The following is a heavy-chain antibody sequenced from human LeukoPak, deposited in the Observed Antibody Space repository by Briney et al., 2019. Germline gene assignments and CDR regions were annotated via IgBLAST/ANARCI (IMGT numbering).Heavy chain of an antibody. CDR2: TYYRSKWYY. CDR1: GDSVSSNSAA. CDR3: AGGTYSGYDS. V-gene: IGHV6-1*01. Sequence: SQTLSLTCAISGDSVSSNSAAWNWIRQSPSRGLEWLGRTYYRSKWYYDYVVSLKSRITIIPDTSKNQFSLQLSSVTPEDTAVYYCAGGTYSGYDSWGQGTPVTVSS. J-gene: IGHJ5*02. D-gene: IGHD5-12*01.